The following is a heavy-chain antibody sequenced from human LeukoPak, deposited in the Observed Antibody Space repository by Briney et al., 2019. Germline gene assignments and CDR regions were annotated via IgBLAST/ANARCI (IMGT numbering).Heavy chain of an antibody. CDR2: ISWNSGSI. J-gene: IGHJ5*02. V-gene: IGHV3-9*01. D-gene: IGHD3-10*01. CDR1: GFTFDDNA. Sequence: GGSLRLSCAASGFTFDDNAMHWVRQAPGKGLEWVSGISWNSGSIGYADSVKGRFTISRDNAKNSLYLQMNSLRAEDTALYYCAEDRERYYGSGSYNWFDPWGQGTLVTVSS. CDR3: AEDRERYYGSGSYNWFDP.